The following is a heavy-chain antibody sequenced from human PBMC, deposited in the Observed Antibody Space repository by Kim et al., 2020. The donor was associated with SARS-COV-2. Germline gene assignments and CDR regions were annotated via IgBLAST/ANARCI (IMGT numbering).Heavy chain of an antibody. D-gene: IGHD3-9*01. CDR1: GFTFSDYY. V-gene: IGHV3-11*06. Sequence: GGSLRLSCAASGFTFSDYYMSWIRQAPGKGLEWVSYISSSSSYTNYADSVKGRFTISRDNAKNSLYLQINSLRAEDTAVYYCARVPYLTGYYPHWYFDLWGHGTLVTVSS. J-gene: IGHJ2*01. CDR3: ARVPYLTGYYPHWYFDL. CDR2: ISSSSSYT.